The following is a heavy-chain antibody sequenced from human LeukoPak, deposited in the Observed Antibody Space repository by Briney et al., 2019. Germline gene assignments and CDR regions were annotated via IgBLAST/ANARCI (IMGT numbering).Heavy chain of an antibody. Sequence: GGSLRLSCAASGFTFSSCAMHWVRQAPGKGLEWVAVISYDENNKYYADSVKGRFTISRDNSKNTLYLQMNSLRAEDTAVYYCARDRKGDSSAALGVWGQGTTVTVSS. CDR2: ISYDENNK. CDR1: GFTFSSCA. D-gene: IGHD3-22*01. V-gene: IGHV3-30-3*01. CDR3: ARDRKGDSSAALGV. J-gene: IGHJ6*02.